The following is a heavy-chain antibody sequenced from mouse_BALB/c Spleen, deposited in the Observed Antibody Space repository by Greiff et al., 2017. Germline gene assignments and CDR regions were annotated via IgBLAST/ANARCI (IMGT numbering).Heavy chain of an antibody. CDR1: GFTFSSYT. D-gene: IGHD2-4*01. CDR2: ISSGGSYT. V-gene: IGHV5-6-4*01. Sequence: EVQLQESGGGLVKPGGSLKLSCAASGFTFSSYTMSWVRQTPEKRLEWVATISSGGSYTYYPDSVKGRFTISRDNAKNTLYLQMSSLKSEDTAMYYCTRDDTMITVYWYFDVWGAGTTVTVSS. J-gene: IGHJ1*01. CDR3: TRDDTMITVYWYFDV.